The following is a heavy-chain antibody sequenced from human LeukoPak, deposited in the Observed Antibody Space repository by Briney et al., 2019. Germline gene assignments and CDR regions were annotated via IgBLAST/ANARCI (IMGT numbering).Heavy chain of an antibody. J-gene: IGHJ4*02. CDR3: ARQGPYYYGSGRILDY. D-gene: IGHD3-10*01. Sequence: SETLSLTCAVYGGSFSGYYWSWIRQPPGKGLEWIGEINHSGSTNYNPSLKSRVTISVDTSKNLFSLKLSSVTAADTAVYYCARQGPYYYGSGRILDYWGQGTLVTVSS. CDR1: GGSFSGYY. CDR2: INHSGST. V-gene: IGHV4-34*01.